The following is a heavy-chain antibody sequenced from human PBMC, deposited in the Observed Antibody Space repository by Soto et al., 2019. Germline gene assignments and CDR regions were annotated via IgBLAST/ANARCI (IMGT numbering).Heavy chain of an antibody. CDR1: GGTFSPYT. D-gene: IGHD3-10*01. CDR2: IIPIHGVT. Sequence: QVQLVQSGAEVKKPGSSVKVSCKASGGTFSPYTINWVRQAAGQGLEWMGRIIPIHGVTNYAQKFQARVTITADKSTSTSYMELSGLRFEDTAMYYCTRDWEITVSTWSFGGFWGRGTLVTVSS. V-gene: IGHV1-69*08. CDR3: TRDWEITVSTWSFGGF. J-gene: IGHJ4*02.